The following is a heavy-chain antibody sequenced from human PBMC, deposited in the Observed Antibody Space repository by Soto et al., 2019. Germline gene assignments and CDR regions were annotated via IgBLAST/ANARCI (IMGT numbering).Heavy chain of an antibody. CDR1: GGSISSGDYY. J-gene: IGHJ6*02. Sequence: QVQLQESGPGLVRPSQTLSLTCIVSGGSISSGDYYWSWIRQPPGKGLEWIGYISNSGTAYYNPFLKSRVTMSVDTSKNQFSLKLSSVTVADTAVYSCARDAWSVVRGLLISGGLVVWGQGTTVTVSS. CDR2: ISNSGTA. CDR3: ARDAWSVVRGLLISGGLVV. V-gene: IGHV4-30-4*01. D-gene: IGHD3-10*01.